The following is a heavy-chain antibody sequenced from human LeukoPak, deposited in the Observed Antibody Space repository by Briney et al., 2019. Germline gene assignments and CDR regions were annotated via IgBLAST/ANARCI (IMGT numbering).Heavy chain of an antibody. Sequence: GGSLRLSCAASGFTFDDYAMHWVRQAPGKGLEWVSGISWNSGSIGYADSVKGRFTISRDNAKNSLYLQMNSLRAEDTALYYCAKDRTSKGVERNGYSYGSHYYYYGMDVWGQGTTVTVSS. CDR2: ISWNSGSI. V-gene: IGHV3-9*01. CDR1: GFTFDDYA. J-gene: IGHJ6*02. CDR3: AKDRTSKGVERNGYSYGSHYYYYGMDV. D-gene: IGHD5-18*01.